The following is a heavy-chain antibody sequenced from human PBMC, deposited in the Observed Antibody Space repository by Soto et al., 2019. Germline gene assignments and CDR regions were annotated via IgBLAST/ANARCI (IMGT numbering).Heavy chain of an antibody. D-gene: IGHD3-9*01. CDR1: GFTLSDYY. CDR3: ARVYDILTSAWLDP. J-gene: IGHJ5*02. V-gene: IGHV3-11*03. CDR2: ISTNSRYT. Sequence: LRLSCAASGFTLSDYYMTWIRQAPGKGLEWISYISTNSRYTKYADSVKGRFTISRDDAKNSLYLQMNSLRVEDTAVYYCARVYDILTSAWLDPWGQGTLVTVSS.